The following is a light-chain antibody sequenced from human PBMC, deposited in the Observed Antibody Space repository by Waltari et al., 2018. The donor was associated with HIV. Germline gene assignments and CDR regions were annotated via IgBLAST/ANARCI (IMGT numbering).Light chain of an antibody. V-gene: IGLV2-8*01. J-gene: IGLJ2*01. Sequence: QSALTQPPSASGSPGQSVTISCTGTSSNVCVYNYISWYQQHPGKAPKLMIFEVTKRPSGVPDRFSGSKSGNTASLTVSGLQAEDEAVYYCCSYAGSDVVFGGGTKLTVL. CDR1: SSNVCVYNY. CDR3: CSYAGSDVV. CDR2: EVT.